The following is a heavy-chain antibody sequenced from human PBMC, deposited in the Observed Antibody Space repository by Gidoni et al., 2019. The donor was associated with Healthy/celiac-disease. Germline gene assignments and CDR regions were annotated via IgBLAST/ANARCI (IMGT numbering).Heavy chain of an antibody. D-gene: IGHD6-6*01. CDR3: TTDLFSSAWAFDI. J-gene: IGHJ3*02. CDR2: MKSKTDGGTT. CDR1: GFTFSNAW. Sequence: EVQLVESGGGLVKPGGYLRLSCAASGFTFSNAWMSWVRQAPGKGLEWVGRMKSKTDGGTTDYAAPVKGRFTISRDDSKNTLYLQMNSLKTEDTAVYYCTTDLFSSAWAFDIWGQGTMVTVSS. V-gene: IGHV3-15*01.